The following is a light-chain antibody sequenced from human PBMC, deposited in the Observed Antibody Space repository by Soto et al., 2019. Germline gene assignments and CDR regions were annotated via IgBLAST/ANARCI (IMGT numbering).Light chain of an antibody. V-gene: IGKV1-5*01. CDR2: DAS. Sequence: DIQMTQSPSTLSASVGDRVTITCRASQSVSSWLAWYQQKPGKAPKLLIYDASSLESGVPSRFSGSGSGTEFTLTISSLQPDDFATYYCQQYNGYSITFGQVTRLEIK. J-gene: IGKJ5*01. CDR1: QSVSSW. CDR3: QQYNGYSIT.